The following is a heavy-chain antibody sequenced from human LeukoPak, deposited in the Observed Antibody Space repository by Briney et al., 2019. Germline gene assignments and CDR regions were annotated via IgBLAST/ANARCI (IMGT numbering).Heavy chain of an antibody. CDR1: GYTFTSYG. CDR3: ARDESPYYYMDV. V-gene: IGHV1-18*01. CDR2: ISAYNGNT. J-gene: IGHJ6*03. Sequence: ASVKVSCKASGYTFTSYGISWVRQAPGQGLEWMGWISAYNGNTHYAQKLQGRVTMTTDTSTSTAYMELRSLRSDDTAVYYCARDESPYYYMDVWGKGTTVTVSS.